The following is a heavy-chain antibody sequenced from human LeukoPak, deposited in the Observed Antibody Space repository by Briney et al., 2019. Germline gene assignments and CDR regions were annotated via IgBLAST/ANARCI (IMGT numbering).Heavy chain of an antibody. CDR3: AILSAGTTLD. CDR2: ISYDGSNK. V-gene: IGHV3-30-3*01. CDR1: GFTFSSYA. Sequence: PGGSLRLSCAASGFTFSSYAMHWVRQAPGKGLEWVAVISYDGSNKHYADSVKGRFTISRDNSKNTLYLQMNSLRAEDTAVYYCAILSAGTTLDWGQGTLVTVSS. D-gene: IGHD1-7*01. J-gene: IGHJ4*02.